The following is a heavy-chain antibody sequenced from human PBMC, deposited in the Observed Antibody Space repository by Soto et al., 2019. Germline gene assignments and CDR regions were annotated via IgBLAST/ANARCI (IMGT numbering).Heavy chain of an antibody. V-gene: IGHV3-23*01. D-gene: IGHD6-19*01. J-gene: IGHJ4*02. CDR3: AKTRAAVAGPIDY. CDR1: GFTFSSYA. CDR2: ISGSGGST. Sequence: LGGSLRLSFAASGFTFSSYAMSWFRQAPGKGLEWVSAISGSGGSTYYADSVKGRFTISRDNSKNTLYLQMNSLRAEDTAVYYCAKTRAAVAGPIDYRGQGTLVTVSS.